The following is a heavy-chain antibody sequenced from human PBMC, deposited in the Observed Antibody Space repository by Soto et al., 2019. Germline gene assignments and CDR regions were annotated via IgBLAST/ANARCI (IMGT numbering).Heavy chain of an antibody. J-gene: IGHJ5*02. CDR2: LYFGGSS. Sequence: SETLSLICTLSGASVSHGHWSWLQQPPGKGLEWIGFLYFGGSSTYHPSLTSRATISVETSKNQFSMKLTSVTASDTAVYYCARSYYDSTGFAVDPWGQGTLVTVS. D-gene: IGHD3-22*01. CDR1: GASVSHGH. CDR3: ARSYYDSTGFAVDP. V-gene: IGHV4-59*02.